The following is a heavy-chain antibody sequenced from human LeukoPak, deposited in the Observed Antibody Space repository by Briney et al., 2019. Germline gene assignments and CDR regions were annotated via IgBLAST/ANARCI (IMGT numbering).Heavy chain of an antibody. CDR1: GFTFNRYS. J-gene: IGHJ4*02. D-gene: IGHD3-3*01. CDR2: ISSSGTTI. V-gene: IGHV3-48*01. Sequence: LPGASLRPSCAASGFTFNRYSMNWVRQAPGKGLEWISYISSSGTTIYYADSVQGRFIISRDNARNSLYLQMNSLRAEDTAVYYCARVGYSDFWSGYYWDYWGQGTLATVSS. CDR3: ARVGYSDFWSGYYWDY.